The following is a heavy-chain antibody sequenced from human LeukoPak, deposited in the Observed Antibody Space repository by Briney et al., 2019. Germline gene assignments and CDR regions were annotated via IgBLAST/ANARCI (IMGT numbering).Heavy chain of an antibody. CDR1: GGYISSYY. V-gene: IGHV4-59*01. CDR3: ARAPPRWFDP. Sequence: SETLSVTCTVSGGYISSYYWSWIRQPPGKGLEWIGYIYYSGSTNYNPSLKSRVTISVDTSKNQFSLKLSSVTAADTAVYYCARAPPRWFDPWGQGTLVTVSS. CDR2: IYYSGST. J-gene: IGHJ5*02.